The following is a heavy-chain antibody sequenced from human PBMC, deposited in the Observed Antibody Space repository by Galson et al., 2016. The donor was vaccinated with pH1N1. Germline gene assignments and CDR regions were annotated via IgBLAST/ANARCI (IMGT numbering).Heavy chain of an antibody. CDR1: GFNFSNYW. CDR2: INQDGDKK. V-gene: IGHV3-7*01. J-gene: IGHJ4*02. D-gene: IGHD3-9*01. CDR3: ARRYFDY. Sequence: SLRLSCAASGFNFSNYWMQWVRQAPGKGLQWVANINQDGDKKYYVGSVEGRFTISRDNAKNSLYTQMNNLRDEDTAMYFCARRYFDYWGQGALVTVSS.